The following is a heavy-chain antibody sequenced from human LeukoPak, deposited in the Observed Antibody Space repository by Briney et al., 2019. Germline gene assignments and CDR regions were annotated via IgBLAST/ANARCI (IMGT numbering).Heavy chain of an antibody. Sequence: GGSLRLSCAASGFTFSSYNMNWVRQAPGKGLEWVSSISSSSSYIYYADSVKGRFTISRDNAKNSLYLQMNSLRAEDTAVYYCARAEDGSGRYPLDYFDYWGQGTLVTVSS. CDR2: ISSSSSYI. J-gene: IGHJ4*02. CDR3: ARAEDGSGRYPLDYFDY. D-gene: IGHD3-10*01. V-gene: IGHV3-21*01. CDR1: GFTFSSYN.